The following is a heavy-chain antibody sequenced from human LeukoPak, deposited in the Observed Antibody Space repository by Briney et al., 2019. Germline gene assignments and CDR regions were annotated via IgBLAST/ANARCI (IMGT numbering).Heavy chain of an antibody. CDR2: IYPGDSDT. V-gene: IGHV5-51*01. J-gene: IGHJ4*02. D-gene: IGHD5-12*01. CDR3: ARRMVATEEFDY. CDR1: GYSFPSYW. Sequence: GESLKISCKGSGYSFPSYWIGWVRPMPGKGLEWMGIIYPGDSDTRYSPSFQGQVTISADKSISTAYLQWSSLKASDTAIYYCARRMVATEEFDYWGQGTLVTVSS.